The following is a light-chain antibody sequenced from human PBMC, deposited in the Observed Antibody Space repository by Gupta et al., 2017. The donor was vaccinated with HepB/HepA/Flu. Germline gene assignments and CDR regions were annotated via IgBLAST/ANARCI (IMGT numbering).Light chain of an antibody. Sequence: DIQMTQSPSSLSASVGDRVTITCRASQSISSYLNWYQQKPGKAPKLLIYAASSLQSGVPSRFSGSGSGTDFTLTISSLQPEDFATYYCQQCYSVFSFGHGTKVDIK. J-gene: IGKJ3*01. CDR2: AAS. V-gene: IGKV1-39*01. CDR1: QSISSY. CDR3: QQCYSVFS.